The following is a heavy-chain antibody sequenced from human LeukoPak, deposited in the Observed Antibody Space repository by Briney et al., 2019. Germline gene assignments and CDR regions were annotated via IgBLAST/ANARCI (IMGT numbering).Heavy chain of an antibody. J-gene: IGHJ4*02. V-gene: IGHV3-30-3*01. D-gene: IGHD3-22*01. CDR2: ISYDGSNK. CDR3: AKVYDYYDSSGYFDY. Sequence: GGSLRLSCAASGFTFSSYAMHWVRQAPGKGLEWVAVISYDGSNKYYADSVKGRFTISRDNSKNTLYLQMNSLRAEDTAVYYCAKVYDYYDSSGYFDYWGQGTLVTVSS. CDR1: GFTFSSYA.